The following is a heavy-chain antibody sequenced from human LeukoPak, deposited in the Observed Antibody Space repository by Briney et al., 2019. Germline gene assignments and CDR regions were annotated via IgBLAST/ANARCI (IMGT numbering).Heavy chain of an antibody. CDR3: ARHRLAARGLPYHYMDV. D-gene: IGHD6-13*01. J-gene: IGHJ6*03. V-gene: IGHV4-39*01. Sequence: SETLSLTCTVSGGSISSSSYYWGWIRQPPGKGLEWIGSIYYSGSTYYNPSLKSRVTISVDTSKNQFSLKLSSVTAADTAVYYCARHRLAARGLPYHYMDVWGKGTTVTVSS. CDR2: IYYSGST. CDR1: GGSISSSSYY.